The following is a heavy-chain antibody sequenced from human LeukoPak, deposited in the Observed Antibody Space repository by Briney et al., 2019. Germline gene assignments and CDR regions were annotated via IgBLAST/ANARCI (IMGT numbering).Heavy chain of an antibody. Sequence: GGSLRLSCAASGFTFSSYAMNWVRQAPGKGLEWVSVISDSAGITYYTDSVKGRFTISRDNSKSTLYPQLNSLRAEDTAVYFCARGGSQVDTSSFSWGQGTLVTVSS. CDR3: ARGGSQVDTSSFS. CDR2: ISDSAGIT. D-gene: IGHD6-6*01. J-gene: IGHJ5*02. CDR1: GFTFSSYA. V-gene: IGHV3-23*01.